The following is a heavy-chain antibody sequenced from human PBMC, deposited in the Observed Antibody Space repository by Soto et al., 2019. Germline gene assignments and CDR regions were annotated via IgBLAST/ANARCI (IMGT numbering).Heavy chain of an antibody. Sequence: GGSLRLYCAASGFTFSSYAMHWVRQAPGKGLEWVAVISYDGSNKYYADSVKGRFTISRDNSKNTLYLQMNSLRAEDTAVYYCARDPYYYDSSGYSPGWFDPWGQGTLVTVSS. CDR1: GFTFSSYA. V-gene: IGHV3-30-3*01. J-gene: IGHJ5*02. CDR3: ARDPYYYDSSGYSPGWFDP. D-gene: IGHD3-22*01. CDR2: ISYDGSNK.